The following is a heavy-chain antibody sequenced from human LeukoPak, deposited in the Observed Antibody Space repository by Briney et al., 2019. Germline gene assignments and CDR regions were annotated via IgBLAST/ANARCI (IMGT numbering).Heavy chain of an antibody. CDR2: MNPNSGNI. CDR1: GYTFTSYD. Sequence: ASVKVSCKASGYTFTSYDINWVRQATGQGLEWMGWMNPNSGNIGYAQKFQGRVTMTRNTSISTAYMELSSLRSEDTAVYYCATLGDYYDSSGYYQQAGYFDYWGQGTLVTVSS. V-gene: IGHV1-8*01. D-gene: IGHD3-22*01. J-gene: IGHJ4*02. CDR3: ATLGDYYDSSGYYQQAGYFDY.